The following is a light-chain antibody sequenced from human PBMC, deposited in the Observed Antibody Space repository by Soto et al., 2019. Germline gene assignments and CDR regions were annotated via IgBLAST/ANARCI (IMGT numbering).Light chain of an antibody. CDR2: KVS. J-gene: IGKJ2*01. CDR3: MQGSHWAT. CDR1: QSLVSSDGLTY. Sequence: VVMTQPPLSLAVTLGQTASISCGSSQSLVSSDGLTYFNWFHQSPGQSPRRVIYKVSNRDSGVPDRFTGSGSGTDFTLTISRVEAEDVGIYYCMQGSHWATFGQGTKLEIK. V-gene: IGKV2-30*01.